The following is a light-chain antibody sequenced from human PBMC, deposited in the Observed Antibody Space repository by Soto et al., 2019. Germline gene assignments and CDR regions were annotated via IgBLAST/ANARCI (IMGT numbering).Light chain of an antibody. CDR2: YAS. CDR3: QQYNNWPPIT. J-gene: IGKJ5*01. Sequence: EIMMTQSPATLSVSPGERATLSCRASQSVRNNLAWYKQTPGQAPRLLIYYASTRATGIPARFSGSGSGTEFTLTISSLQAEDCALYYCQQYNNWPPITFGQGTRLEIK. CDR1: QSVRNN. V-gene: IGKV3-15*01.